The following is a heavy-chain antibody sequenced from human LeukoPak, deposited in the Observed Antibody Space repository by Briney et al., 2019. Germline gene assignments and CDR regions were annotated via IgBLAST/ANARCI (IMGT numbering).Heavy chain of an antibody. J-gene: IGHJ3*02. V-gene: IGHV3-66*01. D-gene: IGHD1-14*01. CDR3: ATDHRNLDAFDI. CDR2: IYAGDST. CDR1: GLSVRENS. Sequence: GGTLRLSCAASGLSVRENSINWVRQAPGKGLEWVSVIYAGDSTYYADTLKGRFTISSDKSKNTVYLQIITLRAGDTAVYYCATDHRNLDAFDIWGQGTTVTVAS.